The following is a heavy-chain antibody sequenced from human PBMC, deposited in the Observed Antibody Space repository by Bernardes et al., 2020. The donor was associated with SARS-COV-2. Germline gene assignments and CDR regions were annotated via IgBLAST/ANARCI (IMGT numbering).Heavy chain of an antibody. J-gene: IGHJ2*01. CDR3: ARVFGDFRSYWYFDL. CDR1: GFPVRSKY. D-gene: IGHD4-17*01. V-gene: IGHV3-53*01. CDR2: IYSSGIT. Sequence: GGSLGLPCAAPGFPVRSKYISSVPPAPGKGLEWVSVIYSSGITYYADTVKGRFTISRDNSKNTLYLQMNSLRAEDTAMYYCARVFGDFRSYWYFDLWGRGTLVTVSS.